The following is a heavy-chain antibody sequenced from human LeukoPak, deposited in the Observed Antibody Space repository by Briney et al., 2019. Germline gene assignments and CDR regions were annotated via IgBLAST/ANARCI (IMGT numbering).Heavy chain of an antibody. CDR3: ARDGVAVSPTGSNWYFDL. Sequence: SETLSLTCTLSGGSLSAYSRSSGSQPPGKGLEWIGYSSYSGGSKYSPSLKSRVTISVDTSKNQFSLKLTSVTAADTAVYYCARDGVAVSPTGSNWYFDLWGRGRLVTVSS. CDR1: GGSLSAYS. D-gene: IGHD6-19*01. J-gene: IGHJ2*01. V-gene: IGHV4-59*01. CDR2: SSYSGGS.